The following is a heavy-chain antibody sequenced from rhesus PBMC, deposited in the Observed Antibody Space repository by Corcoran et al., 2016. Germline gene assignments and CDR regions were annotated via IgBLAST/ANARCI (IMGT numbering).Heavy chain of an antibody. D-gene: IGHD6-31*01. V-gene: IGHV3S5*01. Sequence: EVQLVETGGGLVQPGGSLKLSCVASGFTFSSYGSSWVRQAPGKGLEWVSGINSGGGGTYYADSVKGRFTISRDNSKNTLSLQMNSLRAEDTAVYYCAKSPRGSSGWYGDYWGLGVLVTVSS. CDR1: GFTFSSYG. CDR2: INSGGGGT. CDR3: AKSPRGSSGWYGDY. J-gene: IGHJ4*01.